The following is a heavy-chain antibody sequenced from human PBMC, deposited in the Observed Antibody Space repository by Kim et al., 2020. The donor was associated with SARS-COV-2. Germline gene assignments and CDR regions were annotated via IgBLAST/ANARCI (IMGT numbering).Heavy chain of an antibody. D-gene: IGHD2-15*01. CDR1: GFTFSSYS. CDR2: ISSSSSYI. J-gene: IGHJ4*02. Sequence: GGSLRLSCAASGFTFSSYSMNWVRQAPGKGLEWVSSISSSSSYIYYADSVKGRFTISSDNAKNSLYLQMNSLRAEDTAVYYCASGGGPPHAEFWGQGTLVTVSS. CDR3: ASGGGPPHAEF. V-gene: IGHV3-21*01.